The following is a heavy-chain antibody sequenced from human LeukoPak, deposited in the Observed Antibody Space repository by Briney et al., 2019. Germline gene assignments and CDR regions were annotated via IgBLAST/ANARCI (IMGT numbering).Heavy chain of an antibody. V-gene: IGHV3-23*01. CDR3: ARVSLWSSGFNP. D-gene: IGHD6-19*01. J-gene: IGHJ5*02. CDR2: ISGSGGST. CDR1: GFTFSSYA. Sequence: GSLRLSCVASGFTFSSYAMSWVRQAPGKGLEWVSAISGSGGSTYYADSVKGRFTISRDNAKNSLYLQMNSLRAEDTAVYYCARVSLWSSGFNPWGQGTLVTVSS.